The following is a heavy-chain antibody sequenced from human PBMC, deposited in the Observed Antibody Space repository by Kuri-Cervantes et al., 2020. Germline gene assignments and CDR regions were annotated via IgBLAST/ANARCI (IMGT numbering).Heavy chain of an antibody. J-gene: IGHJ6*03. Sequence: SVKVSCKASGYTFTSYGISWVRQAPGQGLEWMGGIIPIFGTANYAQKFQGRVTITADESTSTSYMELSGLRSEDTAVYYCARGPNSCSGGSCYSGAGYYYYMDVWGKGTTVTVSS. CDR3: ARGPNSCSGGSCYSGAGYYYYMDV. D-gene: IGHD2-15*01. V-gene: IGHV1-69*13. CDR1: GYTFTSYG. CDR2: IIPIFGTA.